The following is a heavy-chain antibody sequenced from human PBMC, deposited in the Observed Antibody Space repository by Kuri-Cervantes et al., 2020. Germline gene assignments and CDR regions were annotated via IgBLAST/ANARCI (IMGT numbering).Heavy chain of an antibody. D-gene: IGHD3-10*01. J-gene: IGHJ4*02. Sequence: GGSLRLSCAASGFTFSSYWITWVRQAPGKGLEWVANIKQDGSEKYYVDSVKGRFIVSRDNAKNSLYLQMDSLRAEDTALYYCARGVVHFDYWGQGTLVTVSS. CDR2: IKQDGSEK. CDR3: ARGVVHFDY. CDR1: GFTFSSYW. V-gene: IGHV3-7*04.